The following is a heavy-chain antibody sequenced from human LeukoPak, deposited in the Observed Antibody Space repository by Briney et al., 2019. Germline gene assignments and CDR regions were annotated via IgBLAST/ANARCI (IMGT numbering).Heavy chain of an antibody. D-gene: IGHD1-26*01. J-gene: IGHJ4*02. CDR3: AKAPYISGTGYYFDY. CDR2: ISGSGDGT. Sequence: GGSLRLSCAASGFSFSSYAMSWVRQAPGKGLEWVSGISGSGDGTYYADSMKGRLTISRDISKNTLYLQMNSLRAEDTAVYYCAKAPYISGTGYYFDYWGQGTLVTVSS. CDR1: GFSFSSYA. V-gene: IGHV3-23*01.